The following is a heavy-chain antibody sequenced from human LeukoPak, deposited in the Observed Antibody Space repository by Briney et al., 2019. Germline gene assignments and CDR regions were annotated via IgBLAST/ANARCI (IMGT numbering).Heavy chain of an antibody. CDR1: GFTFSNAW. D-gene: IGHD6-13*01. J-gene: IGHJ4*02. Sequence: GGSLRLSCAASGFTFSNAWMSWVRQAPGKGLEWVSYISSSSSYTNYADSVKGRFTISRDNAKNSLYLQMNSLRAEDTAVYYCARGHSSSWYVLPFDYWGQGTLVTVSS. CDR2: ISSSSSYT. CDR3: ARGHSSSWYVLPFDY. V-gene: IGHV3-11*05.